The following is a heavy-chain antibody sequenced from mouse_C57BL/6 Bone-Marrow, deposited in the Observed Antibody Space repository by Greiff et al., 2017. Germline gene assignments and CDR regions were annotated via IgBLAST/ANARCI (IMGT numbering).Heavy chain of an antibody. CDR3: ARYDYGNYADY. CDR1: GYTFTNYW. J-gene: IGHJ2*01. CDR2: IYPSGGDT. D-gene: IGHD2-4*01. Sequence: QVQLQQPGAELVRPGTSVKLSCKASGYTFTNYWMEWVKQRPGQGLEWIGEIYPSGGDTNYNEKFKGKATLTADKSSSTAYMQLSSLTSEDSAVYYCARYDYGNYADYWGQGTTLTVSS. V-gene: IGHV1-69*02.